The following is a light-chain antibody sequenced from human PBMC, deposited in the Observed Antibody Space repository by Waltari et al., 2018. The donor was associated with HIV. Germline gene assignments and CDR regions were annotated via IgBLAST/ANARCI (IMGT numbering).Light chain of an antibody. J-gene: IGKJ5*01. CDR2: DAS. Sequence: NVLTQSPATLSLSPGERAPLSCRASQSVRNYLAWFQQKPGQPPRLLIYDASNRATGVPDRFSGSGSGTDFTLTISNLEPEDFAVYYCQQRSNWITFGQGTRLEIK. CDR3: QQRSNWIT. CDR1: QSVRNY. V-gene: IGKV3-11*01.